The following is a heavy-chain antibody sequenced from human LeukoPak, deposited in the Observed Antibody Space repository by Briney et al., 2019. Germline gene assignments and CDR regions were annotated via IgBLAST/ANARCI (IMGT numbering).Heavy chain of an antibody. V-gene: IGHV1-2*02. D-gene: IGHD2-2*01. CDR3: ARGYCSSTSCGPDY. CDR2: INPKSGGT. CDR1: GYTFTGYY. Sequence: ASVKVSCKASGYTFTGYYMHWVRQAPGQGLEWMGWINPKSGGTNYAQKVQGRVTMTRDTSISTAYMELSRLRSDDTAVYYCARGYCSSTSCGPDYWGQGTLVTVSS. J-gene: IGHJ4*02.